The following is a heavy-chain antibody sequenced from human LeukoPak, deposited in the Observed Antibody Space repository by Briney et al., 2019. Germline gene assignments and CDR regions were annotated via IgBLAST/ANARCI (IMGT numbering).Heavy chain of an antibody. CDR3: ARDRGYSGHDPSDY. CDR2: ISAYRGNT. J-gene: IGHJ4*02. CDR1: GYTFTSYG. V-gene: IGHV1-18*01. D-gene: IGHD5-12*01. Sequence: ASVKVSCKASGYTFTSYGISWVRQAPGQGLEWMGWISAYRGNTNYAQKLQGRVTMTTDTSTSTAYMELRSLRSGDTAVYYCARDRGYSGHDPSDYWGQGILVTVSS.